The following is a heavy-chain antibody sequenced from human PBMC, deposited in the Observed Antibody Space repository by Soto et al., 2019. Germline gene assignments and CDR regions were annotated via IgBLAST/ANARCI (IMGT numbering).Heavy chain of an antibody. Sequence: PSETLSLTCTVSGGSISSSSYYWGWIRQPPGKGLEWIGSIYYSGSTYYNPSLKSRVTISVDTSKNQFSLKLSSVTAADTAVYYCARHPYYYGSKYGCWPDPWGQGTLFTVS. J-gene: IGHJ5*02. CDR1: GGSISSSSYY. D-gene: IGHD3-10*01. CDR2: IYYSGST. V-gene: IGHV4-39*01. CDR3: ARHPYYYGSKYGCWPDP.